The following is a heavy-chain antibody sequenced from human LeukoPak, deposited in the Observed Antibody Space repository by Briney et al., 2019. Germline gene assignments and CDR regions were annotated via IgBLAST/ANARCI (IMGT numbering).Heavy chain of an antibody. CDR2: IYHSGGT. D-gene: IGHD4-17*01. V-gene: IGHV4-30-2*01. Sequence: SQTLSLTCTVSGGSISSGSYSWSWIRQPPGKGLEWIGYIYHSGGTYFNPSLKSRVTMSVDKSKDQFSLRLSSVTAADTAVYYCARDKYGDYGTGGSFDIWGQGTMVTVSS. CDR1: GGSISSGSYS. J-gene: IGHJ3*02. CDR3: ARDKYGDYGTGGSFDI.